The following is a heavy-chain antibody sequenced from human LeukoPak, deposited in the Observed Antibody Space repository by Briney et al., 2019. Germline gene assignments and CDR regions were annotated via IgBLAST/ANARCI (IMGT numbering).Heavy chain of an antibody. CDR2: IKKDGSEK. J-gene: IGHJ5*02. CDR1: GFTFNTYW. Sequence: GGAQRLSCAASGFTFNTYWRNWGRQAPGKGLEWVATIKKDGSEKSYVDSVKGRFTISRDNAKNSLYLQMTSLRVEDTAVYYCARVNSGSDRWGQGTLVTVSS. CDR3: ARVNSGSDR. D-gene: IGHD1-26*01. V-gene: IGHV3-7*01.